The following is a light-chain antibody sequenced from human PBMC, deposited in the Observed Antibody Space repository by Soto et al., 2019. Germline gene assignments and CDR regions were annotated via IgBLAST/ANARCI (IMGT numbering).Light chain of an antibody. CDR3: QSYDKTLTAYV. CDR2: TDN. CDR1: SSNIGAGYD. J-gene: IGLJ1*01. Sequence: QSVLTQPPSVSGAPGQRVTISCTGSSSNIGAGYDVHWYHQLPGTAPKLLVSTDNHRPSGVPDRLSASKSGASASLAITGLQAEDEAHYYCQSYDKTLTAYVFGTGTKATVL. V-gene: IGLV1-40*01.